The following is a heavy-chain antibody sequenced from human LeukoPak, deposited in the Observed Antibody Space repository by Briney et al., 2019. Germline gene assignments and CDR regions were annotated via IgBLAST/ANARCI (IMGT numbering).Heavy chain of an antibody. V-gene: IGHV3-30*02. J-gene: IGHJ6*03. CDR3: AKDSGYEDYYYYYMDV. CDR1: GFTFSSYG. D-gene: IGHD5-18*01. CDR2: IRYDGSNK. Sequence: AGSLRFSCAASGFTFSSYGMHWVRQAPGKGLEWVAFIRYDGSNKYYADSVKGRFTISRDNSKNTLYLQMNSLRAEDTAVYYCAKDSGYEDYYYYYMDVWGKGTTVTVSS.